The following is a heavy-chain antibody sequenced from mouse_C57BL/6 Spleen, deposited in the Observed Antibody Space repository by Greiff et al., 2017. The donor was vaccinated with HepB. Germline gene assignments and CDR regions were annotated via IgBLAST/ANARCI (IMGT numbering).Heavy chain of an antibody. J-gene: IGHJ1*03. D-gene: IGHD4-1*01. Sequence: QVQLQQSGAELVKPGASVKMSCKASGYTFTSYWITWVKQRPGQGLEWIGDIYPGSGSTNYNEKFKSKATLPVETSSSTAYMQLSSLTSEDSAVYYCARGNWDDWYFDVWGTGTTVTVSS. CDR1: GYTFTSYW. CDR2: IYPGSGST. V-gene: IGHV1-55*01. CDR3: ARGNWDDWYFDV.